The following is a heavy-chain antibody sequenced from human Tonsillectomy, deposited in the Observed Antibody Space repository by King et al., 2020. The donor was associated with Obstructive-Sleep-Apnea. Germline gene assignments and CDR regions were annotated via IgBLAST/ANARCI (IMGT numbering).Heavy chain of an antibody. Sequence: VQLVESGGGLVQPGGSLRLSCTASGFIFSSYAMSWVLQAPGKGLEWVSAISGNGGYTYYTDSVRGRFTISRDNSRNTLYLQMNSLRAEETAVYYCAKGVAAAGDRGTFDYWGQGTLVTVSS. CDR1: GFIFSSYA. CDR3: AKGVAAAGDRGTFDY. J-gene: IGHJ4*02. CDR2: ISGNGGYT. D-gene: IGHD6-13*01. V-gene: IGHV3-23*04.